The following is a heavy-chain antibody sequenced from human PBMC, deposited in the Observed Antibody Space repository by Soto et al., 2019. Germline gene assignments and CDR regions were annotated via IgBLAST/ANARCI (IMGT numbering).Heavy chain of an antibody. CDR1: GFTFRNYA. Sequence: GGSLRLSCAASGFTFRNYAMSWVRQTPGAGLEWVSGISASGGRTYHADSVKGRFTISRDNSNNNLFLQMTSLRAEDTALYYCAKDPNGDYVGAFDIWGRGTMVTVSS. CDR3: AKDPNGDYVGAFDI. D-gene: IGHD4-17*01. J-gene: IGHJ3*02. CDR2: ISASGGRT. V-gene: IGHV3-23*01.